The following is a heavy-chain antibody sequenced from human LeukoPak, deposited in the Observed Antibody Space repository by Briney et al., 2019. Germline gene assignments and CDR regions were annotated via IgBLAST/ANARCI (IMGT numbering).Heavy chain of an antibody. CDR1: GASISSYY. CDR2: IYYRGST. V-gene: IGHV4-59*01. D-gene: IGHD6-13*01. CDR3: ASGPYPAAGTDHQFDY. Sequence: SETLSLTCTVSGASISSYYWSWIRQPPGKGLEWIGYIYYRGSTHYDPSLKSRVTVSVDTSKNQFSLGLSSVTAADTAVYYCASGPYPAAGTDHQFDYWGQGTQVTVSS. J-gene: IGHJ4*02.